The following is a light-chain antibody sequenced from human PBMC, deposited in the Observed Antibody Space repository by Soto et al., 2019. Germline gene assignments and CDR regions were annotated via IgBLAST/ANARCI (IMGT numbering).Light chain of an antibody. CDR2: KTS. CDR1: QRIGSW. V-gene: IGKV1-5*03. J-gene: IGKJ2*01. CDR3: QQYQGFPYT. Sequence: DIQMTQSPSTLSASVGDRVTITCRASQRIGSWLAWYQQKAGKAPNLLIYKTSTLETGVPPRFSGSGFGTDFTLTISSLQPDDFATYYCQQYQGFPYTFGQGTKLEIK.